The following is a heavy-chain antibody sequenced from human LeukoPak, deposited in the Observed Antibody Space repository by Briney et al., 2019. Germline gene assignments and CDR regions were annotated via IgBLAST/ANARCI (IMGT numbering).Heavy chain of an antibody. Sequence: ASVKVSCKASGYTFTSYNMQWVRQAPGEGLEWMGRINPSGGETGYAQKFQGRVTMTRDTSTSTVYMELSSLRSEDTAVYYCAREKIHVFDIWGQGTMVTVSS. CDR2: INPSGGET. V-gene: IGHV1-46*01. J-gene: IGHJ3*02. CDR3: AREKIHVFDI. CDR1: GYTFTSYN.